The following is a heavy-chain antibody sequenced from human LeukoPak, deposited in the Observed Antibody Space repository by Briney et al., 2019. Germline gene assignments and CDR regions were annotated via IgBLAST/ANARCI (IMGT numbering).Heavy chain of an antibody. Sequence: GGSLRLSCAASGFTFSSYSMNWVRQAPGKGLEWVSYISSSSSTIYYADSVKGRFTISRDNAKNSLYLQMNSLRAEDTAVYYCATLILPYYYDSSGHDYWGQGTLVTVSS. J-gene: IGHJ4*02. CDR1: GFTFSSYS. CDR3: ATLILPYYYDSSGHDY. CDR2: ISSSSSTI. V-gene: IGHV3-48*01. D-gene: IGHD3-22*01.